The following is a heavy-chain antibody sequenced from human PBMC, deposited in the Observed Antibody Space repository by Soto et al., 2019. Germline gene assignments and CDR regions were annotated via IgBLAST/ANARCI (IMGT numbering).Heavy chain of an antibody. CDR1: GGTFSSYT. Sequence: QVQLVQSGAEVKKPGSSVKVSCKASGGTFSSYTISWVRQAPGQGLEWMGRIIPILGIANYAQKFQGRVTFTADKSTSTAYMELSSLRSEDTAVYYCVRGSEQWLYYFDYWGQGTLVTVSS. CDR2: IIPILGIA. D-gene: IGHD6-19*01. CDR3: VRGSEQWLYYFDY. V-gene: IGHV1-69*02. J-gene: IGHJ4*02.